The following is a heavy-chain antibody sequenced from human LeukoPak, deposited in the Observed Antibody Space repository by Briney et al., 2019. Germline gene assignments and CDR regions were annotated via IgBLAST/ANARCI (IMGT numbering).Heavy chain of an antibody. CDR2: IRSKAYGGTT. Sequence: GRSLRLSCTASGFTFGDYAMSWFRQAPGKGLEWVGFIRSKAYGGTTEYAASVKGRFTISRDDSKSIAYLQMNSLKTEDTAVYYCTATTTWGDAFDIWGQGTMVTVSS. D-gene: IGHD1-26*01. CDR1: GFTFGDYA. J-gene: IGHJ3*02. V-gene: IGHV3-49*03. CDR3: TATTTWGDAFDI.